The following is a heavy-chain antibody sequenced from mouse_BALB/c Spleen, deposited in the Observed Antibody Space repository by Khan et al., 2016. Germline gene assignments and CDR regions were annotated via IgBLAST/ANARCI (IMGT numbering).Heavy chain of an antibody. CDR2: INPDSSTI. Sequence: EVKLLESGGGLVQPGGSLKLSCAASGFDFSRYWMSWVRQAPGKGLEWIGEINPDSSTINYTPSLKDKFIISRDNAKTTLYLQMVKVRSEDTALYYCARLYYYGSSDYWGQGTTLTVSS. CDR3: ARLYYYGSSDY. J-gene: IGHJ2*01. D-gene: IGHD1-1*01. V-gene: IGHV4-1*02. CDR1: GFDFSRYW.